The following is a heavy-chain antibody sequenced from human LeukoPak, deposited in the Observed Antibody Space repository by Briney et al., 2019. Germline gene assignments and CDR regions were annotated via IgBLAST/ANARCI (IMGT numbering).Heavy chain of an antibody. CDR2: ISGSGGST. V-gene: IGHV3-23*01. CDR1: GFTFSSYA. CDR3: ANHGAVTTGFDY. D-gene: IGHD4-17*01. Sequence: GGSLKLSFEASGFTFSSYAMSWVGQAPGKGLEWVSAISGSGGSTYYADSVKGRFTISRDNSKNTLYLQMNSLRAEDTAVYYCANHGAVTTGFDYWGQGTLVTVSS. J-gene: IGHJ4*02.